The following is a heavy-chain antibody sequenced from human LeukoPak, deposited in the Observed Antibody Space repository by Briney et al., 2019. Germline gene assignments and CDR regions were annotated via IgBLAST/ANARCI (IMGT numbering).Heavy chain of an antibody. D-gene: IGHD6-19*01. V-gene: IGHV1-69*05. CDR3: ARDMEYSSGWYSGRLNWFDP. Sequence: ASVKVSCKASGGTFSSYAISWVRQAPGQGLEWMGGIIPIFGTANYAQKLQGRVTMTTDTSTSTAYVELRSLRSDDTAVYYCARDMEYSSGWYSGRLNWFDPWGQGTLVTVSS. J-gene: IGHJ5*02. CDR2: IIPIFGTA. CDR1: GGTFSSYA.